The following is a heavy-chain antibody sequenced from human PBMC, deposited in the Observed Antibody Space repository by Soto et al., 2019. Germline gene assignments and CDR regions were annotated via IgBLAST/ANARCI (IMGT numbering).Heavy chain of an antibody. CDR2: LDGAGGST. CDR3: AAPRDEYGSGVSWFTYGMDI. V-gene: IGHV3-23*01. J-gene: IGHJ6*02. CDR1: GFTFSDYA. Sequence: XGSLRLSCLASGFTFSDYAMTWVRHVPGRGLEWVASLDGAGGSTYADSVRGRFTISRDNSQNTLFLQMKRLTVDDTAIYYCAAPRDEYGSGVSWFTYGMDIWGQGTTVTVSS. D-gene: IGHD3-10*01.